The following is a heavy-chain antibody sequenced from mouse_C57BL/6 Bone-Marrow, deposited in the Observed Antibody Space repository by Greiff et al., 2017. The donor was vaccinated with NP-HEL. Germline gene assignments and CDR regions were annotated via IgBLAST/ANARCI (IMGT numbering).Heavy chain of an antibody. J-gene: IGHJ2*01. CDR3: ARRGGENYDGYLDY. Sequence: QVTLKVSGPELVKPGASVKISCKASGYAFSSSWMNWVKQRPGKGLEWIGRIYPGDGDTNYNGKFKGKATLTADKSSSTAYMQLSSLTSEDSAVYFCARRGGENYDGYLDYWGQGTTLTVSS. CDR2: IYPGDGDT. V-gene: IGHV1-82*01. CDR1: GYAFSSSW. D-gene: IGHD2-3*01.